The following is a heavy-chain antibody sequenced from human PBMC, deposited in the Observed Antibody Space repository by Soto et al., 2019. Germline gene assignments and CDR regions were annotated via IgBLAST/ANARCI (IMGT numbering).Heavy chain of an antibody. J-gene: IGHJ5*02. Sequence: SETLSLTCTVSGGSVSSGSYYWSWIRQPPGKGLEWIGYIYYSGSTNYNPSLKSRVTISVDTSKNQFSLKLSSVTAADTAVYYCARYRERLTDWFDPWGQGTLVTVSS. CDR3: ARYRERLTDWFDP. CDR1: GGSVSSGSYY. V-gene: IGHV4-61*01. CDR2: IYYSGST. D-gene: IGHD7-27*01.